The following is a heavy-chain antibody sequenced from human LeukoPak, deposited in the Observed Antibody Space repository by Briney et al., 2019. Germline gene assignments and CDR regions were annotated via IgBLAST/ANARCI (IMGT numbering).Heavy chain of an antibody. Sequence: GGSLRLSCAASGFTFSSYWMSWVRQAPGKGLEWVANIKQDGSEKYYVDSVKGRFTISRDNAKNSLYLQMNSLRAEDTAVYYCARDPDSYYYDSSGSFYFDYWGQGTLVTVSS. CDR1: GFTFSSYW. J-gene: IGHJ4*02. V-gene: IGHV3-7*01. CDR3: ARDPDSYYYDSSGSFYFDY. D-gene: IGHD3-22*01. CDR2: IKQDGSEK.